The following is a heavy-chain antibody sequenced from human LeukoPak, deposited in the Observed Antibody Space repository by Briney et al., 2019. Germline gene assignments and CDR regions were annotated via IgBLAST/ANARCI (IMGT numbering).Heavy chain of an antibody. V-gene: IGHV3-30*03. J-gene: IGHJ3*02. D-gene: IGHD2-8*01. CDR3: ARDPGTSLWAFDI. CDR2: ISYDGSNK. CDR1: GFTFSSYG. Sequence: GRSLRLSCAASGFTFSSYGMHWVRQAPGKGLEWVAVISYDGSNKYYADSVKGRFTISRDNSKNTLYLQMNSLRAEDTAVYYCARDPGTSLWAFDIWGQGTMVTVSS.